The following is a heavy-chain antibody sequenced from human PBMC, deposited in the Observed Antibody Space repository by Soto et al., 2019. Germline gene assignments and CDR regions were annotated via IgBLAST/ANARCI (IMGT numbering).Heavy chain of an antibody. CDR2: LYNTGST. CDR1: GASISRYY. Sequence: PXETLSLTCTVSGASISRYYWSWIRQSPGKGLEWIGYLYNTGSTIYNPSLKSRVTISVDTSKNQFSLKMNSVTAADTAVYYCARDRWGYCGVDCYPLDGWGQGTTVTVSS. CDR3: ARDRWGYCGVDCYPLDG. V-gene: IGHV4-59*01. D-gene: IGHD2-21*02. J-gene: IGHJ6*02.